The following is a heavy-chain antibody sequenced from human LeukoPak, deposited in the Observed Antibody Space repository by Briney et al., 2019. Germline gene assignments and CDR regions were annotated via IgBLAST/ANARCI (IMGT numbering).Heavy chain of an antibody. J-gene: IGHJ5*02. CDR3: ARAEPRIAARRAKRWFDP. Sequence: SETLSLTCAVYGGSFSGYYWSWIRQPPGKGLEWIGEINHSGSTNYNPSLKSRVTISVDTSKNQFSLKLSSVTAADTAVYYCARAEPRIAARRAKRWFDPWGQGTLVTASS. D-gene: IGHD6-6*01. CDR2: INHSGST. CDR1: GGSFSGYY. V-gene: IGHV4-34*01.